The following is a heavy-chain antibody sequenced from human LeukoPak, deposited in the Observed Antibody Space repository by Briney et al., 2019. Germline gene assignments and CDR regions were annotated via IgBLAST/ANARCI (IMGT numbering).Heavy chain of an antibody. CDR3: ARSRTGGELPQGYFDY. Sequence: ASVKVSRKASGYTFINYGISWVRQTPGQGLAWMGWISTYNGHTNYEEKLQGRVTMTTDTSTNTAYMELRSLRSDDTAVYYCARSRTGGELPQGYFDYWGQGTLVTVSS. CDR2: ISTYNGHT. CDR1: GYTFINYG. J-gene: IGHJ4*02. V-gene: IGHV1-18*01. D-gene: IGHD1-26*01.